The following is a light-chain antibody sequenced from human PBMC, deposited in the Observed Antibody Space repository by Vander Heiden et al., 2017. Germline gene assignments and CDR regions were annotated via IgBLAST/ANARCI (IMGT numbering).Light chain of an antibody. CDR1: SSDVGGYDY. CDR2: DVS. Sequence: QSALTQPAPVSGSPGQSITISCTGTSSDVGGYDYGSWYQQHPGKAPKLMIYDVSNRPSGVSNRFSGSKSGNTASLTISGLQAEDEADYYCSSYTSSSTLFGGGTKLTVI. CDR3: SSYTSSSTL. J-gene: IGLJ2*01. V-gene: IGLV2-14*01.